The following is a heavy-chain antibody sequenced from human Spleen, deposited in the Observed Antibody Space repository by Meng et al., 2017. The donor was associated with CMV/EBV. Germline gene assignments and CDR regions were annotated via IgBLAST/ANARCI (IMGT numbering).Heavy chain of an antibody. V-gene: IGHV1-2*02. CDR2: MKPSNGDT. D-gene: IGHD2-2*01. CDR1: TDYY. Sequence: TDYYKHWLRQAPGQGLEWMGWMKPSNGDTTYAHNFQGRVTMTRDRSINTAYMDLIRLTSDDTAVYYCARGGYCSAASCFPTRRLDSWGQGTLVTVSS. J-gene: IGHJ4*02. CDR3: ARGGYCSAASCFPTRRLDS.